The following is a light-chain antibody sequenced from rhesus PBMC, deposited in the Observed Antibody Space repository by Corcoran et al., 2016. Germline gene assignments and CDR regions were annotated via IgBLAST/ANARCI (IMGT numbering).Light chain of an antibody. CDR1: ENINKY. CDR3: QHGYGTPWT. V-gene: IGKV1-74*01. CDR2: KAS. J-gene: IGKJ1*01. Sequence: DIQMTQSPSSLSASVGDRVTITCRASENINKYLNWYQQRPGKAPNLLIYKASTMQSGVPSRFGGSGSGTDYTFTISSLQPEDVATYYCQHGYGTPWTFGQGTKVEIK.